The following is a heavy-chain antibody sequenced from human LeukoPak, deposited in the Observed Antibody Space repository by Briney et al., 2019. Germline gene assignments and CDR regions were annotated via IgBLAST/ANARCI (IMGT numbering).Heavy chain of an antibody. V-gene: IGHV3-7*03. CDR1: GFTFSSYW. CDR3: VRAMDY. J-gene: IGHJ4*02. CDR2: IKEDGSEK. Sequence: GGSLRLSCAASGFTFSSYWMTWVRQAPGKGLEWVADIKEDGSEKYYVDSVKGRFTISRDNARNSLYLQMNSLRAEDTAVYYCVRAMDYWGQGTLVTVSS.